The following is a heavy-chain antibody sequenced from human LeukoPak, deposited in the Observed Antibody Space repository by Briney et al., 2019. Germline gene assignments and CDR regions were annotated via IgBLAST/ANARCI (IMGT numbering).Heavy chain of an antibody. CDR1: GGSISSYY. D-gene: IGHD5-18*01. CDR3: ARDAYSYSP. CDR2: IYYSGST. V-gene: IGHV4-59*01. Sequence: SETLSLTCTVSGGSISSYYWSWIRQPPGKGLEWIGFIYYSGSTTYNPSLKSRVTISVDTSNRQFSLRLSSLTAADTAVYYCARDAYSYSPWGQGTLVTVSS. J-gene: IGHJ5*02.